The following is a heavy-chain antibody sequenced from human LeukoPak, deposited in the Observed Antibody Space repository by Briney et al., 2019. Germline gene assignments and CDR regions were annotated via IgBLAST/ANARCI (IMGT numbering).Heavy chain of an antibody. CDR1: GDSIRSGDYY. D-gene: IGHD3-10*01. CDR3: ARVETSYYGSGTYEDWFDP. Sequence: PSETLSLTCTVSGDSIRSGDYYWGWIRQPPGKGLEWIGYIYYSVTTYYNPSLKSRVTIEVDTSKNQFSLRLSSVTAADTAVYYCARVETSYYGSGTYEDWFDPWGQGTLVIVSS. V-gene: IGHV4-30-4*01. CDR2: IYYSVTT. J-gene: IGHJ5*02.